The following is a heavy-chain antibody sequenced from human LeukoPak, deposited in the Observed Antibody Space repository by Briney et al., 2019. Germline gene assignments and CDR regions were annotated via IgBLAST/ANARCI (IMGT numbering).Heavy chain of an antibody. CDR2: INDSGST. CDR3: ARAPTTVIAAGTLDI. Sequence: PSETLTLTCVVYGGSFSDFYWIWIRLSPGTGLEWIGEINDSGSTSYNPSLKGRVTISIDTSKNQFSLNLNSVTAADTAVYYCARAPTTVIAAGTLDIWGQGTRVTVSS. CDR1: GGSFSDFY. V-gene: IGHV4-34*01. D-gene: IGHD4-17*01. J-gene: IGHJ3*02.